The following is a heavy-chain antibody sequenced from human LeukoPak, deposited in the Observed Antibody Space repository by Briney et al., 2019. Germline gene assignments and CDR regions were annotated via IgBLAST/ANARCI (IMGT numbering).Heavy chain of an antibody. V-gene: IGHV4-59*01. CDR2: ISHSGNT. CDR1: SGFISTYF. CDR3: AKTEWELIPTY. D-gene: IGHD1-26*01. Sequence: PSETLSLTCSVSSGFISTYFWSWIRQPPGKGLEWIGHISHSGNTNYNPSLKTRVTMSLDTSKNQFSLKLSSVTAADTAVYYCAKTEWELIPTYWGQGTLVTVSS. J-gene: IGHJ4*02.